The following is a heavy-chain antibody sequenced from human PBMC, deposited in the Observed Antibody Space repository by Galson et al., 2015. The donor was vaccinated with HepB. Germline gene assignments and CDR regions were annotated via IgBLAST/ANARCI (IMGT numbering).Heavy chain of an antibody. CDR2: INPSGGST. D-gene: IGHD3-10*01. J-gene: IGHJ4*02. CDR1: GYKFTSYY. Sequence: SCKASGYKFTSYYMHWVRQAPGQGLEWMGIINPSGGSTDYAQKFRGRLTMTRDTSTSTVFMELSSLRSEDTAVYHCARGVLLWDGPDYWGQGTLVTASS. V-gene: IGHV1-46*01. CDR3: ARGVLLWDGPDY.